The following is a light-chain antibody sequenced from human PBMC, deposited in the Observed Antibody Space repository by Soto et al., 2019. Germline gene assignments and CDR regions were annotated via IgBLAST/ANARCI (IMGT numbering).Light chain of an antibody. CDR3: LQHNTFPWT. Sequence: DIQMTQSPSAMSASVGDRVTITCRASQGINDNLAWFQQKPGQVPKRLIYGAFSLQRGVPSRFSGSGSETEFTLTISSLQPEDFATYYCLQHNTFPWTFGQGTKVDI. CDR1: QGINDN. J-gene: IGKJ1*01. CDR2: GAF. V-gene: IGKV1-17*03.